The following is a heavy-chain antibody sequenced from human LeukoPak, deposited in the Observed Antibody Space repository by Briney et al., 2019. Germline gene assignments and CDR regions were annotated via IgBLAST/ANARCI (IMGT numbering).Heavy chain of an antibody. J-gene: IGHJ3*02. CDR2: ISGSGGST. CDR1: GFTFSSYA. V-gene: IGHV3-23*01. CDR3: AKNYYDSSGYYYTDAFDI. Sequence: GRSLSLSCAASGFTFSSYAMSWVRQAPGKGLEWVSAISGSGGSTYYADSVKGRFTISRDNSKNTLYLQMNSLRAEDTAVYYCAKNYYDSSGYYYTDAFDIWGQGTMVTVSS. D-gene: IGHD3-22*01.